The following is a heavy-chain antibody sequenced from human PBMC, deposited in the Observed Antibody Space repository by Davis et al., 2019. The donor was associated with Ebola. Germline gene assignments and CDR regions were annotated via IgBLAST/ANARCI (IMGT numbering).Heavy chain of an antibody. D-gene: IGHD1-20*01. V-gene: IGHV1-69*13. CDR3: ARGVNWKDHSYGY. CDR2: IIPIFGTA. J-gene: IGHJ4*02. CDR1: GGTFSSYA. Sequence: SVKVSCKASGGTFSSYAISWVRQAPGQGLEWMGGIIPIFGTANYAQKFQGRVTITADESTSTAYMELSSLRSEDTAVYYCARGVNWKDHSYGYWGQGTLVTVSS.